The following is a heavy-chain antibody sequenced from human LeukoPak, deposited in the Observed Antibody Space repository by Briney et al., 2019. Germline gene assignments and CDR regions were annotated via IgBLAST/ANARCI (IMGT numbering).Heavy chain of an antibody. J-gene: IGHJ5*02. Sequence: SETLSLTCAVYGGSFSGYYWSWIRQPPGKGLEWIGEINHSGSTNYTPSLKSRLTISVDTSKNQFSLKLSSVTAADTAVYYCARRARISLFTCWFDPWGQGTLVTVSS. V-gene: IGHV4-34*01. CDR3: ARRARISLFTCWFDP. CDR2: INHSGST. D-gene: IGHD3-10*02. CDR1: GGSFSGYY.